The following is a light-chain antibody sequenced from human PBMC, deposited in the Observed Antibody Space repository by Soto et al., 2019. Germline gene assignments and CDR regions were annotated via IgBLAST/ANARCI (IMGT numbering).Light chain of an antibody. V-gene: IGKV3-20*01. CDR3: QQYGALPPT. CDR1: QTVSNTY. CDR2: GAS. Sequence: EIVLTQFPGALSLSPGERVTLSCRASQTVSNTYLAWYQQKSGQAPKFLIYGASNRATGIPDRFSGSGSGTDFTLTISRLEHADFSLYYCQQYGALPPTFGGGTKVEIK. J-gene: IGKJ4*02.